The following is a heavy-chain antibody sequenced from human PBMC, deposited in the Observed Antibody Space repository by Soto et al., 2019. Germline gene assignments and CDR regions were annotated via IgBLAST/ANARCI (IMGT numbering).Heavy chain of an antibody. CDR1: GFNFNTYS. CDR2: ISTSGGYK. CDR3: AGERSALPGARDAMDV. J-gene: IGHJ6*02. V-gene: IGHV3-21*02. Sequence: EVRLVESGEGLVKPGGSLRVSCAASGFNFNTYSMNWVRQAPGKGLEWVSFISTSGGYKYYADSVRGRFTISRDNAKKSVYLEMNSLTADDTAVYYCAGERSALPGARDAMDVWGQGTTVTVSS. D-gene: IGHD1-26*01.